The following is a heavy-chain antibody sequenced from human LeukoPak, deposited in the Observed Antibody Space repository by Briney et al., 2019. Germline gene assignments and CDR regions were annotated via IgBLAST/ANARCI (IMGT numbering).Heavy chain of an antibody. J-gene: IGHJ5*02. CDR2: VYYTGGT. D-gene: IGHD2-15*01. CDR3: ARLGDGILAGYCSGGSCYSKAWFDP. V-gene: IGHV4-39*01. Sequence: NPSETLSLTCSVSGGSITSSSYYWAWIRQPPEKGLEWIGSVYYTGGTSYSPSLKSRVTISVDTSKNQFSLKLSSVTAADTAVYYCARLGDGILAGYCSGGSCYSKAWFDPWGQGTLVTVSS. CDR1: GGSITSSSYY.